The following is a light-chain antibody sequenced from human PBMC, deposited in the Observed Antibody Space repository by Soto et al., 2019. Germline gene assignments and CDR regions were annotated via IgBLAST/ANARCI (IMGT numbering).Light chain of an antibody. CDR2: EVT. CDR1: SSDVWSFNF. CDR3: CSDAGSSSYV. Sequence: QSALTQPASVSGSLGQSITISCTSPSSDVWSFNFVSWYQQHPDKAPQVLIYEVTKRPPGVSNRFSGSKSGNTASLTISGLQADDEADYYCCSDAGSSSYVFGTGTKLTVL. J-gene: IGLJ1*01. V-gene: IGLV2-23*02.